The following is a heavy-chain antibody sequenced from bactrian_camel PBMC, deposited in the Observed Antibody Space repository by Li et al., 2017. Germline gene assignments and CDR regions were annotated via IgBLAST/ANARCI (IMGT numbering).Heavy chain of an antibody. J-gene: IGHJ6*01. CDR3: AAETFGSCSWRPGAADFSL. CDR2: YCNDGTA. Sequence: HVQLVESGGGSVQAGGSLRLSCAASGYTDSPYCMAWFRQAQATPREVVAAYCNDGTASYADSVKGRFSISRENVKNTLMFYLLMNNLEPEDTAMYYCAAETFGSCSWRPGAADFSLWSQGTQVTVS. D-gene: IGHD6*01. V-gene: IGHV3S53*01. CDR1: GYTDSPYC.